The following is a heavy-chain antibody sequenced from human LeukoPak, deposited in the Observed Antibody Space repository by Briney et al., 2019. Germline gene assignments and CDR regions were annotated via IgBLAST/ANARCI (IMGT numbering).Heavy chain of an antibody. V-gene: IGHV3-33*01. Sequence: GRSLRLSCVASGFTFSSYGMHWVRQAPGKGLEWVAVIWYDGSNKYYADSVKGRFTISRDNSKNTLYLQMNSLRAEDTAVYYCAREVGAGGMDVWGQGTTVTVSS. J-gene: IGHJ6*02. CDR1: GFTFSSYG. CDR2: IWYDGSNK. CDR3: AREVGAGGMDV. D-gene: IGHD1-26*01.